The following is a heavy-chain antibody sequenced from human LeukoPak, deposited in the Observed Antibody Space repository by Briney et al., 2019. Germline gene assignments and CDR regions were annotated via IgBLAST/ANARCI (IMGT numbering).Heavy chain of an antibody. CDR1: GGSFSGYY. Sequence: SETLSLTCAVYGGSFSGYYWSWIRQPPGKGLEWIGEINHSGSTNYNPSLKSRVTISVDTSKNQFSLKLSSVTAADTAVYYCAREDFSSGYYPPFDPWGQGTLVTVSS. J-gene: IGHJ5*02. CDR3: AREDFSSGYYPPFDP. D-gene: IGHD3-22*01. CDR2: INHSGST. V-gene: IGHV4-34*01.